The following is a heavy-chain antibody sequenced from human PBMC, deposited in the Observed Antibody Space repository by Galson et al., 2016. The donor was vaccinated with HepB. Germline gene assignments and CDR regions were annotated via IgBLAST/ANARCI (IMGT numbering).Heavy chain of an antibody. Sequence: SETLSLTCAVYGGSFSGYYWSWIRQPPGEGLEWIGEIYHSGGTNYNPSLKSRVTFSVDKSKNQFSLQLTSLTAADTAVYYCARETGAGTFQGFDYWGQGILVTVSS. J-gene: IGHJ4*02. CDR3: ARETGAGTFQGFDY. V-gene: IGHV4-34*01. CDR1: GGSFSGYY. D-gene: IGHD1-1*01. CDR2: IYHSGGT.